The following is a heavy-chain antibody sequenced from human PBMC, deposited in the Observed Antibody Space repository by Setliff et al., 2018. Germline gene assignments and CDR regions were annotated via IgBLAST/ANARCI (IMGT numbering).Heavy chain of an antibody. CDR2: IYTRGST. CDR1: GGSISSYY. J-gene: IGHJ3*02. Sequence: SETLSLTCTVSGGSISSYYWSWIRQPPGKGLEWIGYIYTRGSTNYNPSLRSRVTISVDTSKKQYSLNLSSVTAADTAVYYCARGGGRFRQLGAPGVHTFDIGGQGTMVTVSS. D-gene: IGHD1-1*01. CDR3: ARGGGRFRQLGAPGVHTFDI. V-gene: IGHV4-4*08.